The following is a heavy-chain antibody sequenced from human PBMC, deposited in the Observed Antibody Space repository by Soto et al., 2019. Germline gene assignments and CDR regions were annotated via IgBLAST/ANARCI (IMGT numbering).Heavy chain of an antibody. CDR2: IYYSGST. J-gene: IGHJ3*02. Sequence: SDTLSLTCTVSGGSISRYHWSWIRQPQGKGLEWIGYIYYSGSTNYNPSLKSRVTISVDTSKNQFSLKLSSVTAADTAVYYWARWLQDHIRGAFDIWGQGTMVTASS. V-gene: IGHV4-59*01. D-gene: IGHD5-12*01. CDR3: ARWLQDHIRGAFDI. CDR1: GGSISRYH.